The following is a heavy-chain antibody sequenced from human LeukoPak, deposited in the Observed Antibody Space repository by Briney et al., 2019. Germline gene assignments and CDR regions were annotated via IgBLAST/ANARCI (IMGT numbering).Heavy chain of an antibody. Sequence: SVKVSCKAPGGTVSSYAISWVRQAPGQGLEWMGRIIPIFGIANYAQKFQGRVTITADKSTSTAYMELSSLRSEDTAVYYCARAYSSSWDKTYNWFDPWGQGTLVTVSS. CDR1: GGTVSSYA. V-gene: IGHV1-69*04. CDR3: ARAYSSSWDKTYNWFDP. J-gene: IGHJ5*02. D-gene: IGHD6-13*01. CDR2: IIPIFGIA.